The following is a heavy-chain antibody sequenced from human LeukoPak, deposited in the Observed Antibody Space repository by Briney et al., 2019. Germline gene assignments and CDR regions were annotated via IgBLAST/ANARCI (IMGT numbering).Heavy chain of an antibody. J-gene: IGHJ4*02. Sequence: TPSETLSPTCTVSGGSISSGDYYWSWIRQPPGKGLEWIGYIYYSGSTYYNPSLKSRVTISVDTSKNQFSLKLSSVTAADTAVYYCARLTYYYDSSGYYLGSNTYYFDYWGQGTLVTVSS. D-gene: IGHD3-22*01. CDR3: ARLTYYYDSSGYYLGSNTYYFDY. V-gene: IGHV4-30-4*01. CDR1: GGSISSGDYY. CDR2: IYYSGST.